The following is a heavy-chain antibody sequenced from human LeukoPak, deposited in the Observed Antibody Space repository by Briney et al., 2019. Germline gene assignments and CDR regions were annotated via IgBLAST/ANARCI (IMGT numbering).Heavy chain of an antibody. CDR3: ARGRGGYRFTFAY. D-gene: IGHD5-12*01. CDR2: INHSGST. V-gene: IGHV4-34*01. Sequence: SETLSLICAVYGGSFSGYYWSWIHQPPGKGLEWIGEINHSGSTNYNPSLKSRVTISVDTSKNQFSLKLSSVTAADTAVYYCARGRGGYRFTFAYWGQGTLVTVSS. CDR1: GGSFSGYY. J-gene: IGHJ4*02.